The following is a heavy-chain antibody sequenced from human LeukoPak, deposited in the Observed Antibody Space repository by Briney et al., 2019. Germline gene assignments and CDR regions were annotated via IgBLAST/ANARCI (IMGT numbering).Heavy chain of an antibody. D-gene: IGHD6-19*01. CDR2: ISTNGDRT. Sequence: GGSLRLSCAASGFTFSNSAMYWVRQAPGKGLEFVSVISTNGDRTYYADSVKGRFPISRDNSKNTLYLQMGSLRADDMAVYYCARGVAISSSGWYDTFDYWGQGALVTISS. CDR3: ARGVAISSSGWYDTFDY. J-gene: IGHJ4*02. CDR1: GFTFSNSA. V-gene: IGHV3-64*02.